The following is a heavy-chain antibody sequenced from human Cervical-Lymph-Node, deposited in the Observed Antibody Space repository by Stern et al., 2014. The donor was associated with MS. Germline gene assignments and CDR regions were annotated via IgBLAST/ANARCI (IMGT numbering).Heavy chain of an antibody. J-gene: IGHJ4*02. CDR2: ISPYNRNT. D-gene: IGHD3-10*01. CDR3: TRVSNYYGSGGYFDY. V-gene: IGHV1-18*01. CDR1: GYTFTNYA. Sequence: QLVQSGAEVKTPGASVKVSCKTSGYTFTNYAINWVRQAPGQGLEWMGWISPYNRNTDYAQNLQGRVIMTTDTSTSTAYMELRGLRSDDTAVYYCTRVSNYYGSGGYFDYWGQGTLVTVSS.